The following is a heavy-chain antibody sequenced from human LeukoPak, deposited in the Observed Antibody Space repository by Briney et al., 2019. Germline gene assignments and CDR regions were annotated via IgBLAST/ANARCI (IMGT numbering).Heavy chain of an antibody. CDR1: GFTFSSYA. Sequence: GGSLRLSCAASGFTFSSYAMSWVRQAPGKGLEWVANIKQDGSEKYYVDSVKGRFTISRDNAKNSLYLQMNSLRAEDTAVYYCECYYDSSGYWGQGTLVTVSS. J-gene: IGHJ4*02. CDR3: ECYYDSSGY. CDR2: IKQDGSEK. V-gene: IGHV3-7*01. D-gene: IGHD3-22*01.